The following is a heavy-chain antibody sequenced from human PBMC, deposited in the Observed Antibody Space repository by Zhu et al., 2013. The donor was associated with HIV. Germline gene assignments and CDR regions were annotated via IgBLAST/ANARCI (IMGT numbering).Heavy chain of an antibody. CDR3: TRVGSSSWASGSYFVGALDY. CDR1: GGSFSGYY. Sequence: QVQLQQWGAGLLKPSETLSLTCAVYGGSFSGYYWNWIRQTPGKGLEWIGQINHSGSTLYNPSLESRVTISVDTSKNQFSLKLNSVTAADTAVYYCTRVGSSSWASGSYFVGALDYWGQGTLVTVSS. D-gene: IGHD1-26*01. J-gene: IGHJ4*02. V-gene: IGHV4-34*01. CDR2: INHSGST.